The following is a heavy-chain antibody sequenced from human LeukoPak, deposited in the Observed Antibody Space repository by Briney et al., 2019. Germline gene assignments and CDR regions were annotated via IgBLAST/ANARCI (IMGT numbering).Heavy chain of an antibody. CDR1: GDSISSSNCY. Sequence: SETLSLTCTVSGDSISSSNCYWGWIRQPPGKGLEWIGSIYFSGGTYYNASLKSRVTISVDTSKNQFSLKLSSVTAADTAVYYCARVRSGQWPAGGVDYWGQGTLVTVSS. CDR3: ARVRSGQWPAGGVDY. V-gene: IGHV4-39*07. D-gene: IGHD6-19*01. J-gene: IGHJ4*02. CDR2: IYFSGGT.